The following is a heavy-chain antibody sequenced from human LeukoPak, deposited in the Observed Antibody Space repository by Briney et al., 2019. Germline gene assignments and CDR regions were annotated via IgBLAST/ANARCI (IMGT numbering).Heavy chain of an antibody. Sequence: ASVKVSCKASGYTFTSYGISWVRQAPGQGLEWMGWISAYNGNTNYAQKLQGRVTMTTDTSTSTAYMELSSLRSEDTAVYYCARATDSGSYSYWGQGTLVTVSS. CDR2: ISAYNGNT. CDR1: GYTFTSYG. D-gene: IGHD1-26*01. J-gene: IGHJ4*02. CDR3: ARATDSGSYSY. V-gene: IGHV1-18*01.